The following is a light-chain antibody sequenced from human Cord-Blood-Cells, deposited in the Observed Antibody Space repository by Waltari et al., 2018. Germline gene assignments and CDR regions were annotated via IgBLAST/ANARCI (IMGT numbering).Light chain of an antibody. CDR1: QGISSS. CDR3: QQYYSYPRT. CDR2: AAS. Sequence: AIRMTQSPSSFSASTGDRVTITCRASQGISSSLAWYQQKPGQAPKLLIYAASTLQSGVPSRFSGSGSVTDFTLTISCLQSEDFATYYCQQYYSYPRTFGQGTKVEIK. V-gene: IGKV1-8*01. J-gene: IGKJ1*01.